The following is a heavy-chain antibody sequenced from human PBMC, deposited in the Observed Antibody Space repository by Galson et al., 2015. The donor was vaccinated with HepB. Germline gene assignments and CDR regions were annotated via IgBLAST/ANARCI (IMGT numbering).Heavy chain of an antibody. D-gene: IGHD5-12*01. CDR1: GFSLSTSGVG. CDR2: IYGNDDK. V-gene: IGHV2-5*01. Sequence: PALVKPTQTLTLTCTFSGFSLSTSGVGVGWIRQPPGKALEWLALIYGNDDKRYSPSLKSRHTITKDTSKNQVVLTMTNMDPVDTATYYCAHRASSGYPNAFDIWGQGTLVTVSS. J-gene: IGHJ3*02. CDR3: AHRASSGYPNAFDI.